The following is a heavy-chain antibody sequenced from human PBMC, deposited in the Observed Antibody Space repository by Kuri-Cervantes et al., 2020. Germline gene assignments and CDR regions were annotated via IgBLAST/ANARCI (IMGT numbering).Heavy chain of an antibody. D-gene: IGHD3-22*01. J-gene: IGHJ6*02. Sequence: GESLKISCAASGFTFSDYYMSWIRQAPGKGLEWVSYISSSGSTIYYADSVKGRFTISRDNAKNSLYLQMNSLRAEDTAVYYCARDGPMDDSSGYYYGCYYYGMDVWGQGTTVTVSS. CDR1: GFTFSDYY. CDR2: ISSSGSTI. V-gene: IGHV3-11*01. CDR3: ARDGPMDDSSGYYYGCYYYGMDV.